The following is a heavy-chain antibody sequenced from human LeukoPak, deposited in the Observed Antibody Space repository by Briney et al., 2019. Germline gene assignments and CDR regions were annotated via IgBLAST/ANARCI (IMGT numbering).Heavy chain of an antibody. D-gene: IGHD3-9*01. CDR3: ARVLRYYDILTGYYTEAHFDY. CDR1: GGTFSSYA. V-gene: IGHV1-69*01. CDR2: IIPIFGTA. J-gene: IGHJ4*02. Sequence: SVKISCKASGGTFSSYAISWVRQVPGQGLEWMGGIIPIFGTANYAQKFQGRVTITADESTSTAYMELSSLRSEDTAVYYCARVLRYYDILTGYYTEAHFDYWGQGTLVTVSS.